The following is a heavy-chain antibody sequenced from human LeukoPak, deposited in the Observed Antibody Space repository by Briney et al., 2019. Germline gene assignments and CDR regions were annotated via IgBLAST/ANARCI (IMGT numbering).Heavy chain of an antibody. V-gene: IGHV1-69*01. D-gene: IGHD3-3*01. J-gene: IGHJ4*02. CDR3: ARERRVLRFLEWSQYYFDY. CDR2: IIPIFGTA. CDR1: GGTFSSYA. Sequence: GSSVKVSCKASGGTFSSYAISWLRQAPGQGLEWMGGIIPIFGTANYAQKFQGRVTITADESTSTAYMELSSLRSEDTAVYYCARERRVLRFLEWSQYYFDYWGQGTLVTVSS.